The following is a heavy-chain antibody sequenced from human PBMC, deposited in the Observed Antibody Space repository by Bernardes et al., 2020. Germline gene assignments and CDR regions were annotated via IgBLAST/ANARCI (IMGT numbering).Heavy chain of an antibody. V-gene: IGHV1-24*01. CDR3: ATDPPGDYNFDY. Sequence: VKVSCKVSGYTLTELSMHWVRQAPGKGLEWMGGFDPEDGETIYAQKFQGRVTMTEDTSTDTAYMELSSLRSEDTAVYYCATDPPGDYNFDYWGQGTLVTVSS. D-gene: IGHD4-17*01. CDR2: FDPEDGET. CDR1: GYTLTELS. J-gene: IGHJ4*02.